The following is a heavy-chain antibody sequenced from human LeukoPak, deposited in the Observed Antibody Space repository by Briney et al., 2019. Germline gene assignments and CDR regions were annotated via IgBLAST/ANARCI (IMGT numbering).Heavy chain of an antibody. CDR2: IYYSGST. CDR3: ARGRYGWLPFDY. D-gene: IGHD3-16*01. V-gene: IGHV4-59*01. J-gene: IGHJ4*02. Sequence: SETLSLTCTVSGGSMSSYYWSWIRQPPGKGLEWIGYIYYSGSTNYNPSLKSRVTISVDTSKNPFTLKLSSVTAADTAVYYCARGRYGWLPFDYWGQGTLVTVSS. CDR1: GGSMSSYY.